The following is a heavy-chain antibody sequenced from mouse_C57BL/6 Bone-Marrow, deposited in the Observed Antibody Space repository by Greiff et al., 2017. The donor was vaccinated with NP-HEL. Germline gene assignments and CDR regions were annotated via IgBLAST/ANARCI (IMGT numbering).Heavy chain of an antibody. V-gene: IGHV5-9-1*02. J-gene: IGHJ2*01. CDR2: ISSGGDYI. Sequence: EVQLVESGEGLVKPGGSLKLSCAASGFTFSSYAMSWVRQTPEKRLEWVAYISSGGDYIYYADTVKGRFTISRDNSRNTLYLQMSSLKSEDTAMYYCTRDKTTVVGDYWGQGTTLTVSS. CDR1: GFTFSSYA. D-gene: IGHD1-1*01. CDR3: TRDKTTVVGDY.